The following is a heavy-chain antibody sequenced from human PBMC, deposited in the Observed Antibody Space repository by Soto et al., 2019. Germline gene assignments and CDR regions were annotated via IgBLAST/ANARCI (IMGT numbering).Heavy chain of an antibody. J-gene: IGHJ3*02. CDR1: GFTFSSYA. D-gene: IGHD3-3*01. V-gene: IGHV3-23*01. CDR2: ISGSGGST. Sequence: SLRLSCAASGFTFSSYAMSWVRQAPGKGLEWVSAISGSGGSTYYADSVKGRFTISRDNSKNTLYLQMNSLRAEDTAVYYCAKELPVLRFLEWLKSNAFDIWGQGTMVTVSS. CDR3: AKELPVLRFLEWLKSNAFDI.